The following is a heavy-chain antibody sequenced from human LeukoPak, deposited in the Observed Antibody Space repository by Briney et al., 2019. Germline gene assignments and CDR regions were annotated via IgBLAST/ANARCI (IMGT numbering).Heavy chain of an antibody. CDR3: ARDRIYGSGGYDY. CDR1: GDSISSYY. V-gene: IGHV4-59*12. Sequence: KSSETLSLTCTVSGDSISSYYWSWLRQPPGKGLEWIGYIYYSGSTNYNPSLKSRVTISVDTSKNQFSLKLSSVTAADTAVYYCARDRIYGSGGYDYWGQGTLVTVSS. J-gene: IGHJ4*02. D-gene: IGHD3-10*01. CDR2: IYYSGST.